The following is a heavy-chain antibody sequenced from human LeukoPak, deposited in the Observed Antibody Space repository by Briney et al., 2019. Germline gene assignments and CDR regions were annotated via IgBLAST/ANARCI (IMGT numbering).Heavy chain of an antibody. CDR2: IYTSGST. D-gene: IGHD3-10*01. V-gene: IGHV4-4*07. CDR1: GGSISSYY. Sequence: SETLSLTCTVSGGSISSYYWSWIRQPAGKGLEWIGRIYTSGSTNYSPSLKSRVTMSVDTSKNQFSLKLSSVTAADTAVYYCASSYYGSGSYLSPRYFDYWGQGILVTVSS. J-gene: IGHJ4*02. CDR3: ASSYYGSGSYLSPRYFDY.